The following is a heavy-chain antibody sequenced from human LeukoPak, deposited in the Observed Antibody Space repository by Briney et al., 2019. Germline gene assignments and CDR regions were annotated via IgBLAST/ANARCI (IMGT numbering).Heavy chain of an antibody. D-gene: IGHD3-22*01. V-gene: IGHV3-21*01. J-gene: IGHJ4*02. CDR2: ISSSSSYI. Sequence: GGSLRLSCAASGFTFSSYSMNWVRQAPGKGLEWVSSISSSSSYIYYADSVKGRFTISRDNAKNSLYLQMNSRRAEDTAVYYCARDHGTTRYYYDSSGQMRGYWGQGTLVTVSS. CDR3: ARDHGTTRYYYDSSGQMRGY. CDR1: GFTFSSYS.